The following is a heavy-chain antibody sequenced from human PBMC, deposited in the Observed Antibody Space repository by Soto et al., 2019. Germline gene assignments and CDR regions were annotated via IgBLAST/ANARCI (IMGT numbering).Heavy chain of an antibody. J-gene: IGHJ6*03. CDR3: ARIVGTGSYGDYYYYYYMDV. Sequence: SGPTLVKPTQTLTLTCTFSGFSLSTSGMCVSWIRQPPGKALEWLARIDWDDDKYYSTSLKTRLTISKDTSKNQVVLTMTNMDPVDTATYYCARIVGTGSYGDYYYYYYMDVWGKGTTVTVSS. CDR1: GFSLSTSGMC. CDR2: IDWDDDK. V-gene: IGHV2-70*11. D-gene: IGHD4-17*01.